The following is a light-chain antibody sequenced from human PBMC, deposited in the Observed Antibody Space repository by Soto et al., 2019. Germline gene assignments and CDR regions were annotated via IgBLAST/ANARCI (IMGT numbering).Light chain of an antibody. CDR2: EVI. V-gene: IGLV2-8*01. Sequence: QSALTQPPSASGSPGQSVTISCTGTSSDIGTYDYVSWYQQHPGKAPKLIIYEVIKRPSGVPDRFSGSKSGNTASLTVSGLQAEDEADYYCSSYAGSNNLHVLFGGGTKLTVL. CDR3: SSYAGSNNLHVL. CDR1: SSDIGTYDY. J-gene: IGLJ2*01.